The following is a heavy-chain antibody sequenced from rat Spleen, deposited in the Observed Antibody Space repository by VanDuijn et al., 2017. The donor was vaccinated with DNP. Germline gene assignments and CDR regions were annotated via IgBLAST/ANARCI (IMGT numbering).Heavy chain of an antibody. CDR3: ATNPLNWDWFAY. Sequence: EVQLVESGGGLMQPGRSLKLSCAASGFTFSDYNMAWVRQAPKKGLEWVATIIYDGSRTYYRDSVKGRFTISRDNAKSTLYLQMDSLRSEDTATYYCATNPLNWDWFAYWGQGTLVTVSS. CDR1: GFTFSDYN. D-gene: IGHD5-1*01. CDR2: IIYDGSRT. J-gene: IGHJ3*01. V-gene: IGHV5S10*01.